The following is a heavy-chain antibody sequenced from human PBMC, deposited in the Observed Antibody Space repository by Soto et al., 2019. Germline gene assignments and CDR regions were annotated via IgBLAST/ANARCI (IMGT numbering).Heavy chain of an antibody. CDR3: ASSYGSGYRAFDY. V-gene: IGHV1-69*02. D-gene: IGHD3-10*01. J-gene: IGHJ4*02. Sequence: QVQLVQSGAEVKKPGSSVRVSCKASGDTFTFYSINWVRQAPGLGLEWMGRINPILSMSNYAQRFQGRVTXTXDXPTSTAYMELSSLRSEDTAMYYWASSYGSGYRAFDYWGQGALVTVSS. CDR2: INPILSMS. CDR1: GDTFTFYS.